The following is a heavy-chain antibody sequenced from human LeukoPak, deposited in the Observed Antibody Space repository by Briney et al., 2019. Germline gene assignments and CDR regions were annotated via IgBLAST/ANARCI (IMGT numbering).Heavy chain of an antibody. D-gene: IGHD1-26*01. CDR2: IYYTGSG. CDR1: GGSISTYY. J-gene: IGHJ6*03. CDR3: AREGDTNIYYFYMDV. V-gene: IGHV4-59*01. Sequence: SETLSLTCTVSGGSISTYYWSWIRRPPGKGLEWIGFIYYTGSGNYNPSLKSRVTMSVDTSKNQFSLMLSSVTAADTAVYYCAREGDTNIYYFYMDVWGKGTTVTVSS.